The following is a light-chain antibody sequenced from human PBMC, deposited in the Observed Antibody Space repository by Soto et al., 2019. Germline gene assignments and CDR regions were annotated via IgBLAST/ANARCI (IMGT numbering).Light chain of an antibody. J-gene: IGKJ3*01. CDR1: QSLSSY. V-gene: IGKV3-11*01. CDR2: DAS. CDR3: QQRSNWPPFT. Sequence: EIVLTQSPATLSLSPGERATLSCRASQSLSSYLAWYQQKPGQAPRLLIYDASNRATGIPARFSGSGSGTDFTLTISSLEPEDSAVYYCQQRSNWPPFTFGPGTKVDIK.